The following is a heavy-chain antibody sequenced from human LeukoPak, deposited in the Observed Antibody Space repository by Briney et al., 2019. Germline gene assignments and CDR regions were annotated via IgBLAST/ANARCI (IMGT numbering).Heavy chain of an antibody. V-gene: IGHV3-20*04. CDR2: INRNGGSR. D-gene: IGHD1-26*01. CDR1: GFTLDDYD. Sequence: RPGGSLRLSCAASGFTLDDYDMNWVRHAPGKGLEWVSGINRNGGSRGYADSVKGRFTISRDNAKNSLYLQMNSLRAEDTALYYCARSGLSGSYGYFQHWGQGTLVTVSS. J-gene: IGHJ1*01. CDR3: ARSGLSGSYGYFQH.